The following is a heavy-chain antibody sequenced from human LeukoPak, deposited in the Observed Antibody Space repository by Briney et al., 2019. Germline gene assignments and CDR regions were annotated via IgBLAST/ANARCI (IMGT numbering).Heavy chain of an antibody. CDR1: GYTFTGYY. CDR3: ASVTLSPYDGHY. Sequence: GASVKVTCKASGYTFTGYYMHWVRQTPGQGLEWMGWINPKSGGTNYAQKFQGRVTMTRDTSISTAYMELRRLRSDDTAVYYCASVTLSPYDGHYRGQGTLVTVSS. J-gene: IGHJ4*02. CDR2: INPKSGGT. V-gene: IGHV1-2*02. D-gene: IGHD5-12*01.